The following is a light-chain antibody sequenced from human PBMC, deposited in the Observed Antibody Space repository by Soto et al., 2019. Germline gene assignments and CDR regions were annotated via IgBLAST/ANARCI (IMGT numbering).Light chain of an antibody. CDR1: QGISNY. CDR3: QKYNSAPRT. Sequence: DIQMTQSPSSLSASVGDRVTITCRTSQGISNYLAWYQQKPGKVPKLLIYAASTLQSAVPSRFSGSGSGTDFTLTISSLQPEDVATYYCQKYNSAPRTFXQGTKVDIK. CDR2: AAS. V-gene: IGKV1-27*01. J-gene: IGKJ1*01.